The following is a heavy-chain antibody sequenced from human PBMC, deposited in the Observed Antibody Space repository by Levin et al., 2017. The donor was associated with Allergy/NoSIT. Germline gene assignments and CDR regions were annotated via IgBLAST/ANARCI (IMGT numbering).Heavy chain of an antibody. J-gene: IGHJ4*02. CDR1: GGSISSYY. CDR2: IYYSGST. CDR3: ARHNNIAAAGYGGFDY. Sequence: SETLSLTCTVSGGSISSYYWSWIRQPPGKGLEWIGYIYYSGSTNYNPSLKSRVTISVDTSKNQFSLKLSSVTAADTAVYYCARHNNIAAAGYGGFDYWGQGTLVTVSS. V-gene: IGHV4-59*08. D-gene: IGHD6-13*01.